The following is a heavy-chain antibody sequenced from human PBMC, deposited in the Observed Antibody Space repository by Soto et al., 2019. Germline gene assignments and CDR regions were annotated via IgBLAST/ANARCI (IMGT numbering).Heavy chain of an antibody. V-gene: IGHV3-15*07. Sequence: EVQLVESGGGFIYPGGSLRLSCAASGLTISNAWMNWVRQAPGKGLEWVGRIKTNTEGATTDYAAAVKGRFTVSRDDSKNTLYLQMKSLKIEDTAVYYCTTGSVEGVWGQGTTVTVSS. D-gene: IGHD2-15*01. CDR3: TTGSVEGV. CDR1: GLTISNAW. J-gene: IGHJ6*02. CDR2: IKTNTEGATT.